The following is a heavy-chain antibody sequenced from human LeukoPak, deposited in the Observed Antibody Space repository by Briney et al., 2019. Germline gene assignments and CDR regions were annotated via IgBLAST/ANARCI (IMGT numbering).Heavy chain of an antibody. V-gene: IGHV5-51*01. CDR3: ARLPYGGNSGNLYYFDY. D-gene: IGHD4-23*01. Sequence: GESLKISCKGSGYSFTSYWIGWVRQMPGKGLEWMGIIYPGDSDTRYSPSFQGQVTISADKSISTAYLQWSSLKASDTAMYYCARLPYGGNSGNLYYFDYWGQGTLVTVSS. J-gene: IGHJ4*02. CDR1: GYSFTSYW. CDR2: IYPGDSDT.